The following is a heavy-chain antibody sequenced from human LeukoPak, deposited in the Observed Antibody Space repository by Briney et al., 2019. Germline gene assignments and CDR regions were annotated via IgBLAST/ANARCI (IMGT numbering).Heavy chain of an antibody. V-gene: IGHV4-61*02. Sequence: PSETLSLTCTVSGGSISSGSYYWSWIRQPAGKGLEWIGRIYTSGSTNYNPSLKSRVTISVGTSKNQFSLKLSSVTAADTAVYYCAREGWLSTTNYWGQGTLVTVSS. CDR2: IYTSGST. CDR1: GGSISSGSYY. J-gene: IGHJ4*02. CDR3: AREGWLSTTNY. D-gene: IGHD3-22*01.